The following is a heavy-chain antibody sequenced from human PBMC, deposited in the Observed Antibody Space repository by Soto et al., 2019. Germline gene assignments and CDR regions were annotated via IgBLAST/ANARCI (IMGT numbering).Heavy chain of an antibody. CDR1: GFTLSTYV. CDR3: AREFRTGTVDY. CDR2: IWHDGSNK. Sequence: GGSLRLSCAASGFTLSTYVMHWVRQAPGKGLEWVAVIWHDGSNKYYADSVKGRFTISRDNSKNTLDLQMNSLRAEDTAVYYCAREFRTGTVDYWGQGTLVTAPQ. D-gene: IGHD1-1*01. V-gene: IGHV3-33*01. J-gene: IGHJ4*02.